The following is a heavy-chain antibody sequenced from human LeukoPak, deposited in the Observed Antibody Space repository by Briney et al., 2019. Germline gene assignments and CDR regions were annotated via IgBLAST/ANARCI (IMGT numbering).Heavy chain of an antibody. CDR1: GGSISSSSYY. CDR2: IYYSGST. D-gene: IGHD6-19*01. CDR3: ARDQWLPPNDYGMDV. Sequence: PSETLSLTCTVSGGSISSSSYYWGWIRQPPGKGLEWIGSIYYSGSTYYNPSLKSRVTISVDTSKNQFSLKLSSVTAADTAVYYCARDQWLPPNDYGMDVWGQGTTVTVSS. V-gene: IGHV4-39*07. J-gene: IGHJ6*02.